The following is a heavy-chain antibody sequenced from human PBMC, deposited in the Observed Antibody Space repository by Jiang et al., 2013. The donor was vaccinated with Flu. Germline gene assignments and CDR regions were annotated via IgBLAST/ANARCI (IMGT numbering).Heavy chain of an antibody. CDR2: ISYDGNRK. J-gene: IGHJ6*02. CDR1: FIFSGHA. CDR3: ARAAERFHYNYLDV. D-gene: IGHD1-1*01. V-gene: IGHV3-30-3*01. Sequence: FIFSGHAMHWVRQAPGKGLEWVALISYDGNRKFYADSVKGRFTISRDNSENTLFLQMSSLRGEDTALYYCARAAERFHYNYLDVWGQGTTVTVSS.